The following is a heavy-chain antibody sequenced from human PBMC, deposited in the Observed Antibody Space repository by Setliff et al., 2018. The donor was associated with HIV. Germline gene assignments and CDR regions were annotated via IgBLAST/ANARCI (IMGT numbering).Heavy chain of an antibody. V-gene: IGHV4-59*11. CDR3: ARHGIVVVIAIPNWFDP. CDR2: IYYSGDT. CDR1: GGSISSHY. D-gene: IGHD2-21*01. Sequence: SETLSLTCTVSGGSISSHYWSWIRQPPGKGLEWIGYIYYSGDTNYNPSLKSRVTISVDTSKNQFSLKLSSVTAADTAVYYCARHGIVVVIAIPNWFDPWGQGTLVTVSS. J-gene: IGHJ5*02.